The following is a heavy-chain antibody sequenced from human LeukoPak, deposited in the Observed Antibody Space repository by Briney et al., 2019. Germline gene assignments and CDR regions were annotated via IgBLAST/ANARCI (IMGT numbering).Heavy chain of an antibody. CDR2: IRFDGSNT. CDR3: AEDKASGSGWYRNWFDP. V-gene: IGHV3-30*02. Sequence: GGSLRLSCAASGFTFSNFAMHWVRQAPGKGLEWVAFIRFDGSNTYYADSVRGRFTISRDNSKRTLYLQMNSLGTEDTAVYYCAEDKASGSGWYRNWFDPWGQGTLVTVSS. CDR1: GFTFSNFA. J-gene: IGHJ5*02. D-gene: IGHD6-19*01.